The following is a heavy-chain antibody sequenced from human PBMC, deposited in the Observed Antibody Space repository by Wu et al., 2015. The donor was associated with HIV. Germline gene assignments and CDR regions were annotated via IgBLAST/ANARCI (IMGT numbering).Heavy chain of an antibody. CDR2: IIPMFGTP. D-gene: IGHD2-15*01. Sequence: QVQLVQSGAEVKKPGASVKISCKTSGGTFSSYAINWVRQAPGQGLEWMGRIIPMFGTPDYARKFLGRITITADASTTTSYLELRSLRSQDTGIYFCARRPQLVDQWGQGTLVTVSS. CDR3: ARRPQLVDQ. V-gene: IGHV1-69*13. J-gene: IGHJ4*02. CDR1: GGTFSSYA.